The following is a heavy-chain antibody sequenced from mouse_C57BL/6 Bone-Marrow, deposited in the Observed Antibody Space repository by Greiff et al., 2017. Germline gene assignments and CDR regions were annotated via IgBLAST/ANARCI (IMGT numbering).Heavy chain of an antibody. J-gene: IGHJ2*01. CDR3: TRYYYGSSSYYFDY. CDR2: IYPGNSDT. Sequence: VQLQQSGTVLARPGASVKMSCKTSGYTFTSYWMHWVKQRPGQGLEWIGAIYPGNSDTSYNQKFKGKAKLTAVTAASTAYMELSSLTHEDSAVYYCTRYYYGSSSYYFDYWGQGTTLTVSS. D-gene: IGHD1-1*01. CDR1: GYTFTSYW. V-gene: IGHV1-5*01.